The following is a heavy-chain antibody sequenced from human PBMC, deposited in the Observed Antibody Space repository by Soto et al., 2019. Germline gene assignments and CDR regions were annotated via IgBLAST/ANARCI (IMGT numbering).Heavy chain of an antibody. CDR2: IYYSGST. Sequence: QVQLQESGPGLVKPSQTLSLTCTVSGGSISSGDYYWSWIRQPPGKGLEWIGYIYYSGSTYYNPSLKSRVTSAVDSSKNQFSLKLSSVTAADTAVYYCAIGEDGYNFEGYFDYWGQGTLVTVSS. J-gene: IGHJ4*02. D-gene: IGHD5-12*01. CDR3: AIGEDGYNFEGYFDY. V-gene: IGHV4-30-4*01. CDR1: GGSISSGDYY.